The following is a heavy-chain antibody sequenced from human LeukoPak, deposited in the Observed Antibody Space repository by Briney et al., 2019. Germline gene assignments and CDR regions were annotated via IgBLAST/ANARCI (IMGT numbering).Heavy chain of an antibody. J-gene: IGHJ4*02. CDR3: ATDPYSSSGDY. CDR1: GYTLTELS. CDR2: FDPEDGET. V-gene: IGHV1-24*01. Sequence: RASVKVSCKVSGYTLTELSMHWVRQAPGKGLEWMGGFDPEDGETIYAQKFQGRVTITEDTSTDTAYMELSSLRSEDTAVYYCATDPYSSSGDYWGQGTLVTVSS. D-gene: IGHD6-13*01.